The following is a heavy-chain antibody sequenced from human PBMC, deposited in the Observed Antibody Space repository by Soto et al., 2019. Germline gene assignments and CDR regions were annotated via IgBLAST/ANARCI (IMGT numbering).Heavy chain of an antibody. Sequence: QVQLVQSGAEVKKPGASVKVSCKASGYTFTSYDINWVRQATGQGLEWMGWMNPNSGNTGYAQKFQGRVTMTRNTSISTAYMELSSLRSEDTAVYYCASYTSGDYYYYYGMDVWGQGTTVTVSS. V-gene: IGHV1-8*01. J-gene: IGHJ6*02. CDR1: GYTFTSYD. CDR3: ASYTSGDYYYYYGMDV. CDR2: MNPNSGNT. D-gene: IGHD2-2*02.